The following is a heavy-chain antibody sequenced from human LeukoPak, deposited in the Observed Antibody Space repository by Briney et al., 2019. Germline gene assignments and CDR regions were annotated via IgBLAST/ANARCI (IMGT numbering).Heavy chain of an antibody. CDR2: ISGNGGST. D-gene: IGHD3-3*01. Sequence: GGSLRLSCAASGFTFSSYAMSWVRQAPGKGLEWVSVISGNGGSTHYADSVKGRFTISRDNSKNTLYLQMNSLRAEDTAVYYCARSGRRYYFDYWGQGTLVTVSS. CDR1: GFTFSSYA. J-gene: IGHJ4*02. V-gene: IGHV3-23*01. CDR3: ARSGRRYYFDY.